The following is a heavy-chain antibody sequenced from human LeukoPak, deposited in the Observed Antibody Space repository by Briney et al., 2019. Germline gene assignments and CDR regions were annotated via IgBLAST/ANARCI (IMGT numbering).Heavy chain of an antibody. CDR3: ARRAGAYSHPYDY. Sequence: PGGSLRLSCAASGFTFSDTWMHWVRQVPGKGLEWVSAISGSGGSTYYADSVKGRFTISRDNSKNTLYLQMNSLRAEDTAVYYCARRAGAYSHPYDYWGQGTLVTVSS. D-gene: IGHD4/OR15-4a*01. CDR2: ISGSGGST. V-gene: IGHV3-23*01. CDR1: GFTFSDTW. J-gene: IGHJ4*02.